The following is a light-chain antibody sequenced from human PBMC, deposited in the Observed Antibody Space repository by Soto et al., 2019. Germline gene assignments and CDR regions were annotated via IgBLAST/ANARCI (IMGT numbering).Light chain of an antibody. V-gene: IGKV1-27*01. CDR3: QKYISAPFT. J-gene: IGKJ4*01. CDR1: QDISNY. CDR2: AAS. Sequence: DIQMTQSPSSLSASVGDRVIITYRASQDISNYLTWYQQKPGKVPEVLIYAASTLQSGVPSRFSGSGSGTYFTLTISSLQPEDVATYYCQKYISAPFTFGGGTKVEIK.